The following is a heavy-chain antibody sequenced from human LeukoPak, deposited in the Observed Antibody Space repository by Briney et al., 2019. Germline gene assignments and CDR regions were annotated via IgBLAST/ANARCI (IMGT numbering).Heavy chain of an antibody. J-gene: IGHJ4*02. D-gene: IGHD3-10*01. CDR3: AKGLPFGEFHEGGAPEDY. CDR1: GFTVSSNY. V-gene: IGHV3-53*01. CDR2: IYSGGST. Sequence: GGSLRLSCAASGFTVSSNYMSWVRQAPGKGLEWVSVIYSGGSTYYADSVKGRFTISRDNSKNTLYLQMNSLRAEDTAVYYCAKGLPFGEFHEGGAPEDYWGQGTLVTVSS.